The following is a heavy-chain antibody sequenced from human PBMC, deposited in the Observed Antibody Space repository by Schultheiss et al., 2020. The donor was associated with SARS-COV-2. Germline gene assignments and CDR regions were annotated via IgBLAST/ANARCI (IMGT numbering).Heavy chain of an antibody. J-gene: IGHJ4*02. CDR3: ARGRQWLATLDY. CDR1: GLTFSSYW. CDR2: ISGSGGST. V-gene: IGHV3-23*01. D-gene: IGHD6-19*01. Sequence: GGSLRLSCAASGLTFSSYWMHWVRQAPGKGLEWVSAISGSGGSTYYADSVKGRFTISRDNSKNTLYLQMNSLRAEDTAVYYCARGRQWLATLDYWGQGTLVTVSS.